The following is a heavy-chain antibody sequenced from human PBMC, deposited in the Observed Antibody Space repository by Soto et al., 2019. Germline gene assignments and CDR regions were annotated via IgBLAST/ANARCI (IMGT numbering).Heavy chain of an antibody. V-gene: IGHV1-69*13. CDR1: GGTFSSYA. CDR2: IIPIFGTA. J-gene: IGHJ4*02. CDR3: AKDDYGDYRNFDY. Sequence: GASVKVSCKASGGTFSSYAISWVRQAPGQGLEWMGGIIPIFGTANYAQKFQGRVTITADESTSTAYMELSSLRSEDTAVYYCAKDDYGDYRNFDYWGQGTLVTVSS. D-gene: IGHD4-17*01.